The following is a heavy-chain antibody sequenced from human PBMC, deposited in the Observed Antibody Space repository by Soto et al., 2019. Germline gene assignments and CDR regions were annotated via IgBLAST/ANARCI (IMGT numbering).Heavy chain of an antibody. CDR2: ISDGSAYI. V-gene: IGHV3-21*06. Sequence: LRLSCVGSGFTFSSYYMNWVRQAPGKGLEWVSSISDGSAYIYYADSVKGRFTISRDNAKNSVYLQMNSLTAEDTAVYYCARPAVAGANWFDPWGQGTLVTVSS. J-gene: IGHJ5*02. CDR3: ARPAVAGANWFDP. CDR1: GFTFSSYY. D-gene: IGHD6-19*01.